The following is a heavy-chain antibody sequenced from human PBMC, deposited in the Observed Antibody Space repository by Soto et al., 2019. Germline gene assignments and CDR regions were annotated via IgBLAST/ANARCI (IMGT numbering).Heavy chain of an antibody. J-gene: IGHJ6*02. Sequence: XETLSLTCAVSGYAITSGYYGGWIRQPPGKGLEWIGIIYHSGSTYYNPSLKIRATISVATSKNHFSLKLSSLTAADTAVYYCARDPLLCYGWGSHDRDWHHYGMDVWGQGTKVNVYS. V-gene: IGHV4-38-2*02. CDR2: IYHSGST. D-gene: IGHD3-10*01. CDR3: ARDPLLCYGWGSHDRDWHHYGMDV. CDR1: GYAITSGYY.